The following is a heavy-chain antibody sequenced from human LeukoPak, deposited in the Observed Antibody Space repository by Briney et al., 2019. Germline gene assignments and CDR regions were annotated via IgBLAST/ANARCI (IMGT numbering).Heavy chain of an antibody. CDR2: INPNSGGT. CDR1: GYTFIGYY. CDR3: ARFKGMEAQLFYDALDI. V-gene: IGHV1-2*02. D-gene: IGHD5-18*01. Sequence: ASVKVSCKASGYTFIGYYMHWVRQAPGQGLEWMGWINPNSGGTKYAQKFQGRVTMTRDTSISTGYMELSRLRSDDTAVYYCARFKGMEAQLFYDALDIGAKGTRVTV. J-gene: IGHJ3*02.